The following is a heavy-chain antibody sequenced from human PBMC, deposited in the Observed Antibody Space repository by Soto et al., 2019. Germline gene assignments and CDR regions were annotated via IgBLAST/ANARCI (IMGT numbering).Heavy chain of an antibody. V-gene: IGHV3-66*01. CDR1: GFTVNGHY. D-gene: IGHD6-6*01. CDR2: IYSGGST. Sequence: EVQLVESGGGLVQPGGSLRLSYAAFGFTVNGHYMSWVRQAPGMGLEWVSVIYSGGSTYYANSVTGRFTISRDNSRNTVYLQMNSLRAEDTAVYYCARDRAISDYRSSGALGLWGQGTLVSVSS. J-gene: IGHJ4*02. CDR3: ARDRAISDYRSSGALGL.